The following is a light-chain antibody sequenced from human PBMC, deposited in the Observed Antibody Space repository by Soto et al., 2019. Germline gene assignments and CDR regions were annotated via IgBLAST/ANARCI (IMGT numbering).Light chain of an antibody. CDR3: QQYNGYWT. CDR2: EAS. V-gene: IGKV1-5*03. CDR1: QSISGS. Sequence: DILIRQSPSTLSASVGDRDTITCGASQSISGSLAWYQQKPGKAPRLLIYEASNLKSGVPSRFSGSGSGTEYTLTISSLQPDDFASYYCQQYNGYWTFGQGTKVEIK. J-gene: IGKJ1*01.